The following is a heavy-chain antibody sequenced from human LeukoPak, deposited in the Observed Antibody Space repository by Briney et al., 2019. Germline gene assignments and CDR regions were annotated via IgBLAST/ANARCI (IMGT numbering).Heavy chain of an antibody. V-gene: IGHV3-66*02. J-gene: IGHJ4*02. Sequence: GGSLRLSCAASGFTVSSNYMSWVRQAPGKGLEWVSVIYSGGSTYYADSVKGRFTISRDDSESTLSLQMNSLRPEGTAVYYCSADSSDDFWGQGTLVTVSS. CDR3: SADSSDDF. CDR2: IYSGGST. D-gene: IGHD3-3*01. CDR1: GFTVSSNY.